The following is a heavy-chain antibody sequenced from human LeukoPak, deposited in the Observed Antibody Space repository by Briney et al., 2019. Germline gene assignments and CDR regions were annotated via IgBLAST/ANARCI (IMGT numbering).Heavy chain of an antibody. CDR3: ARSRTDYYDSSGYHFWY. CDR2: IYHSGST. V-gene: IGHV4-38-2*01. D-gene: IGHD3-22*01. J-gene: IGHJ4*02. CDR1: GYSISGGYY. Sequence: SETLSLTCAVSGYSISGGYYWGWIRQPPGKGLEWIGSIYHSGSTYYNPSLKSRVTISVDTSKNQFSLKLSSVTAADTAVYYCARSRTDYYDSSGYHFWYWGQGTLVTVSS.